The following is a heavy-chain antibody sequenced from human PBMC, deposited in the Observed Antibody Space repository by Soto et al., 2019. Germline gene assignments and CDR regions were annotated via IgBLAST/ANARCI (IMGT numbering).Heavy chain of an antibody. CDR2: IYHSGST. J-gene: IGHJ4*02. CDR1: GGSISSSNW. V-gene: IGHV4-4*02. D-gene: IGHD3-9*01. CDR3: ASTLLRYFDWLPFDY. Sequence: SETLSLTCAVSGGSISSSNWWSWVRQPPGKGLEWIGEIYHSGSTNYNPSLKSRVTISVDKSKNQFSPKLSSVTAADTAVYYCASTLLRYFDWLPFDYWGQGTLVTGSS.